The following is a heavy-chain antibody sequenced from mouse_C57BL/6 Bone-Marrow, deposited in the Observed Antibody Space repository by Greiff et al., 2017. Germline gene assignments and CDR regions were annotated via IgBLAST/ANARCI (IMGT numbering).Heavy chain of an antibody. CDR2: ISYDGSN. CDR1: GYSITSGYY. D-gene: IGHD2-2*01. CDR3: ARDPYGFSDY. V-gene: IGHV3-6*01. Sequence: EVKLVESGPGLVKPSQSLSLTCSVTGYSITSGYYWNWIRQFPGNKLEWMGYISYDGSNNYNPSLKNRISITRDTSKNQFFLKLNSVTTEDTATYYCARDPYGFSDYWGQGTTLTVSS. J-gene: IGHJ2*01.